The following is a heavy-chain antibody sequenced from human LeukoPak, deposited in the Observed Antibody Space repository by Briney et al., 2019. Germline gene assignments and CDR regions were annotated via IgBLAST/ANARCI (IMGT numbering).Heavy chain of an antibody. CDR2: ISSSSSTI. D-gene: IGHD3-10*01. V-gene: IGHV3-48*04. CDR1: GFTFSSYS. J-gene: IGHJ6*03. Sequence: PGGSLRLSCAASGFTFSSYSMNWVRRAPGKGLEWVSYISSSSSTIYYADSVKGRFTISRDNAKNSLYLQMNSLRAEDTAVYYCARERYGSGSYYDYYYYYMDVWGKGTTVTVSS. CDR3: ARERYGSGSYYDYYYYYMDV.